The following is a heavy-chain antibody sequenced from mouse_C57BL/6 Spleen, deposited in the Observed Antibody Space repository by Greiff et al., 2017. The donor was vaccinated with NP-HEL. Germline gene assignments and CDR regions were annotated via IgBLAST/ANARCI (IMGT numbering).Heavy chain of an antibody. CDR1: GYTFTDYA. Sequence: QVQLQQSGPELVRPGVSVKLSCKGSGYTFTDYAMHWVKQSHAESLEWIGVISTYYGDASYNQKFKDKATMTVDKSSSTAYMELARLTAEDSAVYYCARSGHRGYFDVWGTGTTVTVSS. D-gene: IGHD3-1*01. CDR2: ISTYYGDA. J-gene: IGHJ1*03. CDR3: ARSGHRGYFDV. V-gene: IGHV1-67*01.